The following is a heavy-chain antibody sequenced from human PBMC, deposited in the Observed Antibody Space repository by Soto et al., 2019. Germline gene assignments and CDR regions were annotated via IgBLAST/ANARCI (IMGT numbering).Heavy chain of an antibody. CDR1: GFSFGNAW. J-gene: IGHJ6*02. D-gene: IGHD2-2*01. Sequence: GGSLRLSCAASGFSFGNAWMSWVRQAPGKGLEWVGHIKSQGDGGTRDYAAPVKGRFTISRDDSKNTLFLQMNSLKNEDTAVYFCTTDLQAYCDGTTCYAGNYYYDDMDVWGQGTTVTVSS. CDR3: TTDLQAYCDGTTCYAGNYYYDDMDV. CDR2: IKSQGDGGTR. V-gene: IGHV3-15*01.